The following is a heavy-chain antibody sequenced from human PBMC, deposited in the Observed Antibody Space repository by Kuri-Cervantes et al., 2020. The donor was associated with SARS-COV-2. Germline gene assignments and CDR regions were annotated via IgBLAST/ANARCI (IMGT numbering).Heavy chain of an antibody. V-gene: IGHV3-21*01. CDR2: ISSSSSYI. J-gene: IGHJ6*03. CDR1: GFTFSSYS. D-gene: IGHD6-13*01. CDR3: ARCKQLRYYYMDV. Sequence: GESLKISCAASGFTFSSYSMNWVRQAPGKGLEWVSSISSSSSYIYYADSVKGRFTISRDNAKNSLYLQMNSLRAEDTAVYYCARCKQLRYYYMDVWGKGTTVTVSS.